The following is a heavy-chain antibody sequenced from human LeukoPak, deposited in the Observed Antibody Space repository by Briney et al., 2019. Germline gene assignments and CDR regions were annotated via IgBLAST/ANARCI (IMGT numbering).Heavy chain of an antibody. J-gene: IGHJ6*02. CDR3: ARASHRSHDTIYGMDV. Sequence: SETLSLTCTVSGYSISSGYYWGWIRQPPGKGLEWIGSIYHSGGTYYNPSLKSRVTISVDTSKNQFSLKLSSVTAADTAVYYCARASHRSHDTIYGMDVWGQGTTVIVSS. CDR1: GYSISSGYY. V-gene: IGHV4-38-2*02. CDR2: IYHSGGT. D-gene: IGHD3-9*01.